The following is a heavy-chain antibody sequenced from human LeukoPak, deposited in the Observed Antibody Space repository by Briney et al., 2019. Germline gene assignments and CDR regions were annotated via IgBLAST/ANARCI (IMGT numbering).Heavy chain of an antibody. V-gene: IGHV3-7*03. CDR1: GFTFSSYW. CDR3: ARRGTSSSWYVRAY. CDR2: IKQDGSEK. J-gene: IGHJ4*02. Sequence: GGSLRLSCAASGFTFSSYWMSWVRQAPGKGLEWVANIKQDGSEKYYVDSVKGRFTISRDNAKNSLYLQMNSLRAEDTAVYYCARRGTSSSWYVRAYWGQGTLVTVSS. D-gene: IGHD6-13*01.